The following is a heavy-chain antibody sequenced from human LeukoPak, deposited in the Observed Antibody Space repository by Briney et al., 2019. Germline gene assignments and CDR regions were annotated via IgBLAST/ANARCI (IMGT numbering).Heavy chain of an antibody. Sequence: GGSLRLSCAASGFNFNNYGMNWVRQAPGKGLEWVAFVRYDGSNKYYAESVKGRFTVSRDNARNTLYLQMSSLRPEDTAVYYCAKLQVVLALIASFDDWGQGTPVTVSS. J-gene: IGHJ4*02. CDR2: VRYDGSNK. CDR3: AKLQVVLALIASFDD. V-gene: IGHV3-30*02. D-gene: IGHD2-21*01. CDR1: GFNFNNYG.